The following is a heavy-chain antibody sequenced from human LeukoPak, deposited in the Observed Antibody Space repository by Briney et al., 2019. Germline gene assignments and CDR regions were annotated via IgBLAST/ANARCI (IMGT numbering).Heavy chain of an antibody. CDR1: GSHVTSYW. J-gene: IGHJ3*02. CDR2: IYPGDSDT. CDR3: ARQDCSSTSCYPDAFDI. V-gene: IGHV5-51*01. Sequence: GATLQISCQGTGSHVTSYWIGWVRQLPGKGLEWMGIIYPGDSDTRYSPSFQGQVTISADKSISTAYLQWSSLKASDTAMYYCARQDCSSTSCYPDAFDIWGQGTMVTVSS. D-gene: IGHD2-2*01.